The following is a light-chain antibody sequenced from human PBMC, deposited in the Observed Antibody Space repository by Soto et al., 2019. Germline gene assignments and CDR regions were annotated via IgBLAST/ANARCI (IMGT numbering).Light chain of an antibody. CDR2: DAF. J-gene: IGKJ1*01. CDR3: QQYNNWPPWT. CDR1: QSVSSN. Sequence: EIVMTQSPTTLSMSPGERATLSCRASQSVSSNLAWYQQKAGQTPRLLIYDAFTRATGIPDRFSGSGFGTEFALTIISLQSQDFAVYYCQQYNNWPPWTFGLGTKVEIK. V-gene: IGKV3-15*01.